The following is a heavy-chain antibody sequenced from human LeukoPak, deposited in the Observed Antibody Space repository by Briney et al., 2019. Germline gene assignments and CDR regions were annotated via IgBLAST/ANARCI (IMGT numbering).Heavy chain of an antibody. J-gene: IGHJ4*02. CDR1: GFTFSSYW. Sequence: PGGSLRLSCAASGFTFSSYWMSWVRQAPGKGLEWVANIKQDGSEKYYVDSVKGRFTISRDNAKNSLYLQMNSLRAEDTAVYYCARGRFTVTTMYYFDYWGQGTLVTASS. V-gene: IGHV3-7*03. D-gene: IGHD4-17*01. CDR3: ARGRFTVTTMYYFDY. CDR2: IKQDGSEK.